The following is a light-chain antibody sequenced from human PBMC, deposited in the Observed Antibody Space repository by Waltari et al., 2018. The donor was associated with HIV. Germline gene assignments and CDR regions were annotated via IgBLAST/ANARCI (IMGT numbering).Light chain of an antibody. CDR1: QSLLHSNGYNY. V-gene: IGKV2-28*01. CDR2: LCS. Sequence: DIVMTQSPLSLPVTPGEPASISCRSSQSLLHSNGYNYWAWYLQTPGQSTQLLIYLCSYRASGVPGRFSGSGSGTDFTLKISRVDAEDVGVYYCMQALQTPTFGQGTKVEIK. CDR3: MQALQTPT. J-gene: IGKJ1*01.